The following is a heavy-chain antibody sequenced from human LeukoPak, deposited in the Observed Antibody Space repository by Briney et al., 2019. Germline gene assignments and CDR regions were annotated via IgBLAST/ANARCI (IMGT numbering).Heavy chain of an antibody. D-gene: IGHD3-3*01. CDR3: ARQDTIFGVVISVFFDY. CDR2: IYYSGST. CDR1: GVSISSSSYY. V-gene: IGHV4-39*01. Sequence: PSETLSLTCTVSGVSISSSSYYWGWIRQPPGKGLEWIGSIYYSGSTYYNPSLKSRVTISVDTSKNQFSLKLSSVTAADTAVYYCARQDTIFGVVISVFFDYWGQGTLVTVSS. J-gene: IGHJ4*02.